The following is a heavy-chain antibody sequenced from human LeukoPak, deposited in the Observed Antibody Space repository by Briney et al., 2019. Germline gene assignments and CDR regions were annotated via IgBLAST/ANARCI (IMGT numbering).Heavy chain of an antibody. CDR3: ARGAAADFDY. CDR2: IYYSGST. D-gene: IGHD6-13*01. J-gene: IGHJ4*02. CDR1: GGSISSYY. Sequence: SETLSLTCTVSGGSISSYYWSWIRQPPGKGLEWIGNIYYSGSTNYNPSLKSRVTISVDTSKNQFSLKLSSVTAADTAVYYCARGAAADFDYWGQGTLVTVSS. V-gene: IGHV4-59*01.